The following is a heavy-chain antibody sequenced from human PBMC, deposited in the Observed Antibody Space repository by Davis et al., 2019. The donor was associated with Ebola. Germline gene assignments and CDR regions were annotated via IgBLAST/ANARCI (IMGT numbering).Heavy chain of an antibody. Sequence: GSLRLSCAASGFTFSSYAMSWVRQAPGKGLEWVSAISGSGGSTYYADSVKGRFTISRDNSKNTLYLQMNSLRAEDTAVYYCAKDQFLHDFWSGYPNWFDPWGQGTLVTVSS. CDR2: ISGSGGST. V-gene: IGHV3-23*01. D-gene: IGHD3-3*01. CDR1: GFTFSSYA. J-gene: IGHJ5*02. CDR3: AKDQFLHDFWSGYPNWFDP.